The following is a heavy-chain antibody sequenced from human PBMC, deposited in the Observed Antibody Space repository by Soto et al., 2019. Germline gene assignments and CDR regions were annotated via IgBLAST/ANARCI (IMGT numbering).Heavy chain of an antibody. Sequence: GGSLRLSCASSGFTFSDYYMSWIRQAPGKGLEWVAYISAGGSDIYYGDSVKGRFTVSRDNTKKSLYLQMSNLRADDTAIYCCASLTQGSYDRSGRLVDYWGHGTSV. D-gene: IGHD3-22*01. V-gene: IGHV3-11*01. CDR3: ASLTQGSYDRSGRLVDY. J-gene: IGHJ4*01. CDR2: ISAGGSDI. CDR1: GFTFSDYY.